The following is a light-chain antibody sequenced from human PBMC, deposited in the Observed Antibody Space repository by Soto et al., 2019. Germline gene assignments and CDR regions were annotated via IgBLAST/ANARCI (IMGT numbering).Light chain of an antibody. Sequence: DIQMTQSPSSLSASIGDRVTITCRSSQVITNDLGWYQQKPGKAPKRLIYAASTLQSGVPSRFSGSGSGTEFTLTISSLQPEDFATYYCLQHNTYPWTFGRGTKVEIK. CDR2: AAS. CDR1: QVITND. V-gene: IGKV1-17*01. J-gene: IGKJ1*01. CDR3: LQHNTYPWT.